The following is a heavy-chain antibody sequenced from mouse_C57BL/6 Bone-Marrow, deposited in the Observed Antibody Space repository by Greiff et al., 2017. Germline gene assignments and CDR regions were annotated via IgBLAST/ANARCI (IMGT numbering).Heavy chain of an antibody. V-gene: IGHV5-16*01. J-gene: IGHJ2*01. CDR2: INYDGSST. CDR1: GFTFSDYY. CDR3: ARPRDSSGPYFDY. D-gene: IGHD3-2*02. Sequence: EVKVVESEGGLVQPGSSMKLSCTASGFTFSDYYMAWVRQVPEKGLEWVANINYDGSSTYYLDSLKSRFIISRDNAKNILYLQMSSLKSEDTATYYCARPRDSSGPYFDYWGQGTTLTVSS.